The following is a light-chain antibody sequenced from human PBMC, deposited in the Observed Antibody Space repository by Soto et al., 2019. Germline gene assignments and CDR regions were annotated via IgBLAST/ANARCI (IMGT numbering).Light chain of an antibody. CDR1: QSISSH. CDR3: QQYNNWPRT. V-gene: IGKV3D-15*01. J-gene: IGKJ1*01. Sequence: EVVMTQSPASLSVSPGDSATLSCRASQSISSHLVWYQQKPGQAPRPVIYAASIRATGIPARFSGSGSGTEFTLTISSLQSEDFAVYYCQQYNNWPRTFRQGTKVDIK. CDR2: AAS.